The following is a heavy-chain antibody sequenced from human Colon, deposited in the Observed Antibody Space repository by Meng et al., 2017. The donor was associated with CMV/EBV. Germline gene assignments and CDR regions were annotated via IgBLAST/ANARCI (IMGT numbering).Heavy chain of an antibody. D-gene: IGHD2-21*01. J-gene: IGHJ4*02. CDR1: GFSFSNYE. V-gene: IGHV3-23*01. CDR3: AKDRAYCGSFSCSPNYFDG. Sequence: GESLKISCTASGFSFSNYEMSWVRQAPGKGLDWVSSISGDSVDTYFGDSVRGRFAISRDASKNTLYLRMIDLRAEDTAMYYCAKDRAYCGSFSCSPNYFDGWGQGNLVTVSS. CDR2: ISGDSVDT.